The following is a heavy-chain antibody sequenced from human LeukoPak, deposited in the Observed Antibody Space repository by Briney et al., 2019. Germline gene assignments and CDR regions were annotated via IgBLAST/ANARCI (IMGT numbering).Heavy chain of an antibody. Sequence: SSETLSLTCTVSGGSISSYYWSWIRQPPGKGLEWIGYIYYSGSTNYNPSLKSRVTISVDTSKNQFSLKLSSVTAADTAVYYCARGDYYDTSGYYDQWSLDYWGQGTLVTVSS. CDR1: GGSISSYY. J-gene: IGHJ4*02. V-gene: IGHV4-59*12. D-gene: IGHD3-22*01. CDR3: ARGDYYDTSGYYDQWSLDY. CDR2: IYYSGST.